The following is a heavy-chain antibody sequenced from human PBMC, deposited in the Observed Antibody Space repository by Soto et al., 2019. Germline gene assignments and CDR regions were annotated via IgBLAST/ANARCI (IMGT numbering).Heavy chain of an antibody. CDR1: GFTFSRFD. CDR2: IGTTGDT. CDR3: ARGGDTSIYFMDV. D-gene: IGHD5-18*01. J-gene: IGHJ6*03. V-gene: IGHV3-13*01. Sequence: EVQLVESGGGLVQPGGSLRLSCAASGFTFSRFDMHWVRQATGKGLEWVSSIGTTGDTYYPGSVKGRFTISRENAKNSLYLQMNSLREGDTAGYYCARGGDTSIYFMDVWGKGTTVTVSS.